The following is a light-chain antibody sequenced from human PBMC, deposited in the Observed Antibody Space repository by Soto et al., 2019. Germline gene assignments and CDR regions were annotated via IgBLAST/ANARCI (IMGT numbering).Light chain of an antibody. J-gene: IGLJ1*01. CDR1: SSDVGGYNY. CDR3: SSHTSYSTRV. CDR2: EVS. V-gene: IGLV2-14*01. Sequence: QSALTQPVSVSRSPGQSIAISYTGTSSDVGGYNYVSWYQQHPGKAPKLMIHEVSNRPSGVSDRFSGSKSGNTASLTISGLQADDEADYYCSSHTSYSTRVFGTGTKVTVL.